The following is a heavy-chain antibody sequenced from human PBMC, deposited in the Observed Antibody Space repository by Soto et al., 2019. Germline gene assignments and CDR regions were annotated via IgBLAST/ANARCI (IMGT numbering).Heavy chain of an antibody. D-gene: IGHD3-10*02. CDR1: GYTFTSYG. CDR2: VSSYNGNT. V-gene: IGHV1-18*01. CDR3: ARERGLTASTVFGY. J-gene: IGHJ4*02. Sequence: QVQLVQSGPEVKMPGASVNVSCKASGYTFTSYGINWVRQAPGQGLEWMGRVSSYNGNTKYAQKFQGRVTMTTDTSTTTVYMHLTSLRSDDTAVYYCARERGLTASTVFGYWGQGTVVTVS.